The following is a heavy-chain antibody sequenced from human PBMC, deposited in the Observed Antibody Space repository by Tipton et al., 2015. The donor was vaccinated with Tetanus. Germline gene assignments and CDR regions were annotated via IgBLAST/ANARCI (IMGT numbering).Heavy chain of an antibody. CDR2: IRNIPYGGTT. CDR1: GFTFSNAW. V-gene: IGHV3-49*04. CDR3: SRVARFLAVASQYWYFDL. J-gene: IGHJ2*01. Sequence: SLRLSCAASGFTFSNAWMSWVRQAPGKGLEWVGFIRNIPYGGTTEYAASVKGRFIISRDDSKDIAYLQMSSLKTEDTAVYYCSRVARFLAVASQYWYFDLWGRGTLVTVSS. D-gene: IGHD6-19*01.